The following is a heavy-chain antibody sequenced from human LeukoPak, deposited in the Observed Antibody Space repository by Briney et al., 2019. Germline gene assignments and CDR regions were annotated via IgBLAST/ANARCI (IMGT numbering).Heavy chain of an antibody. CDR1: GYTFTGYY. J-gene: IGHJ2*01. Sequence: GASVKVSCKASGYTFTGYYMHRVRQAPGQGLEWMGWINPNSGGTNYAQKFQGRVTMTRDTSISTAYMELSRLRSDDTAVYYCAREEDWNYGYFDLWGRGTLVTVSS. V-gene: IGHV1-2*02. CDR2: INPNSGGT. CDR3: AREEDWNYGYFDL. D-gene: IGHD1-1*01.